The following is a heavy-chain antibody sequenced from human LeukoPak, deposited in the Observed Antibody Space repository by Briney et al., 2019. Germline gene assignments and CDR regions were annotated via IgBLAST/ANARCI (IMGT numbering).Heavy chain of an antibody. V-gene: IGHV3-11*04. Sequence: GGSLRLSCAASGFTFSDDYMSWIRQAPGKGLEWVSYISSSGSSIYYGDSVKGRYTISRDNAKNSLYLQMSSLRADDTAMYYCARLKYTSSWHYFFDDWGQGTLVTVSS. CDR1: GFTFSDDY. D-gene: IGHD6-13*01. CDR2: ISSSGSSI. J-gene: IGHJ4*02. CDR3: ARLKYTSSWHYFFDD.